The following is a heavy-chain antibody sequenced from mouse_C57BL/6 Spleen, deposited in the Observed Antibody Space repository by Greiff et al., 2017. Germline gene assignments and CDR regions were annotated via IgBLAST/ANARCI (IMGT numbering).Heavy chain of an antibody. CDR2: IYPRDGST. CDR1: GYTFTSYD. CDR3: ARGYYYGSSSFAY. V-gene: IGHV1-85*01. Sequence: VQLQESGPELVKPGASVKLSCKASGYTFTSYDINWVKQRPGQGLEWIGWIYPRDGSTKYNEKFKGKATLTVDTSSSTAYMELHSLTSEDSAVYFCARGYYYGSSSFAYWGQGTLVTVSA. D-gene: IGHD1-1*01. J-gene: IGHJ3*01.